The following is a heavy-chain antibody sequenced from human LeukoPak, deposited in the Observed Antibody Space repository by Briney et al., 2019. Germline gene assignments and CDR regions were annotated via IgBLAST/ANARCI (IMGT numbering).Heavy chain of an antibody. D-gene: IGHD2-21*02. CDR1: GFTFGDYA. CDR2: IRSKAYGGTT. Sequence: GGSLRLSCTTSGFTFGDYAMSWFRQAPGKGLEWVGFIRSKAYGGTTEYAASVKGRFTISRDDSKSTAYLQMNSLKTEDTAVYYCTRYPTFYCGGDCAYYFDYWGQGTLVTVSS. J-gene: IGHJ4*02. V-gene: IGHV3-49*03. CDR3: TRYPTFYCGGDCAYYFDY.